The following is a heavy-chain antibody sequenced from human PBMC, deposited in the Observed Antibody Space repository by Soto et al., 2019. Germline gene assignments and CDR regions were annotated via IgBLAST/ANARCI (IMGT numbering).Heavy chain of an antibody. Sequence: QVQLVESGGGVVQPGRSLRLSCAAYGYTFRNNGMHWVRQAPGKGLEWVAFISDDGSNKYYADSMKGRFTMSRDNSKSTLYLQMNSLRVEDTAVYYCTKRRNVLRFLEWSSGMEVWGQETTVTVSS. J-gene: IGHJ6*02. V-gene: IGHV3-30*18. CDR1: GYTFRNNG. CDR3: TKRRNVLRFLEWSSGMEV. CDR2: ISDDGSNK. D-gene: IGHD3-3*01.